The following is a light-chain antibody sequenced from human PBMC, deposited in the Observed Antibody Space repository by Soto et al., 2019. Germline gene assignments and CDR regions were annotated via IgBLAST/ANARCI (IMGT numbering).Light chain of an antibody. J-gene: IGLJ3*02. V-gene: IGLV2-8*01. CDR3: QSYDSSLRGV. Sequence: QSALTQPPSASGSPGQSVTISCTGTPSDVGGSNSVSWYQQHPGKAPNLMIYDVNKRPSGVPDRFSGPKSGNTASLTVSGLQAADEADYYCQSYDSSLRGVFGGGTKLTVL. CDR2: DVN. CDR1: PSDVGGSNS.